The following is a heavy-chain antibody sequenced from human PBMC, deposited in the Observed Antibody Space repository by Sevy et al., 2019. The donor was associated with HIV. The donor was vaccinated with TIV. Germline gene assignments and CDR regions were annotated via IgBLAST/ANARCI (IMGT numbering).Heavy chain of an antibody. Sequence: SETLSLTCCVSGGSISSGGFFWSWIRQHPGKGLEWIGYIYYGGGTYYNPSLKSRSMISVDTSKNQFSLKVNSVTVADTAVYYCARIYDSSGGWFDPWGQGMLVTVSS. V-gene: IGHV4-31*03. D-gene: IGHD3-22*01. CDR2: IYYGGGT. J-gene: IGHJ5*02. CDR3: ARIYDSSGGWFDP. CDR1: GGSISSGGFF.